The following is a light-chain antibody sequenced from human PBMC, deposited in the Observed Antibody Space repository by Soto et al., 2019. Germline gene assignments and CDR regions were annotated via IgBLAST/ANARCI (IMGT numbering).Light chain of an antibody. CDR1: QGIINY. J-gene: IGKJ4*01. Sequence: DIQMTQSPSSLSASVGDGVTITCRASQGIINYLAWYQQKPGKAPKLLIYAASTLQSGVTSRFSGSGSGTDFTLTISGLQPEDVATYYCQKYNSAPLSFGGGTKVEIK. CDR3: QKYNSAPLS. CDR2: AAS. V-gene: IGKV1-27*01.